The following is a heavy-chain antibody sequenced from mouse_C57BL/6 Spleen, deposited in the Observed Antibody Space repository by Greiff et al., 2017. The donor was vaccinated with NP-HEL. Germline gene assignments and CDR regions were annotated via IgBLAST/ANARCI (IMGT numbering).Heavy chain of an antibody. J-gene: IGHJ2*01. CDR1: GYTFTDYE. CDR2: IDPETGGT. Sequence: VQLVESGAELVRPGASVTLSCKASGYTFTDYEMHWVKQTPVHGLEWIGAIDPETGGTAYNQKFKGKAILTADKSSSTAYMELRSLTSEDSAVYYGTRLGYYGSSYYFDYWGQGTTLTVSS. D-gene: IGHD1-1*01. CDR3: TRLGYYGSSYYFDY. V-gene: IGHV1-15*01.